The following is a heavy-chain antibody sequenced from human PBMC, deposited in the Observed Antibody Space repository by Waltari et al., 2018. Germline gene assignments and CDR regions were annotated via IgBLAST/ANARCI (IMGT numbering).Heavy chain of an antibody. V-gene: IGHV3-9*01. J-gene: IGHJ4*02. CDR3: AKDIGYDSSGYFDY. D-gene: IGHD3-22*01. CDR1: GFTFDDYA. Sequence: VQLVESGGGLVQPGRSLRLSCAASGFTFDDYAMHWVRQAPGKGLEWVSGISWNSGSIGYADSVKGRFTISRDNAKNSLYLQMNSLRAEDTALYYCAKDIGYDSSGYFDYWGQGTLVTVSS. CDR2: ISWNSGSI.